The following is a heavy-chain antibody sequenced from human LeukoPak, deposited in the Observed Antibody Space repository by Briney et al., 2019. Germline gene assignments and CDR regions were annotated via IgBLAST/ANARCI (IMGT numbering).Heavy chain of an antibody. CDR1: GFTFRTYW. V-gene: IGHV3-74*01. CDR3: TRVLSYRVGTSTVTFASEIDY. D-gene: IGHD4-11*01. J-gene: IGHJ4*02. Sequence: GGSLRLSCAASGFTFRTYWMHWVRQVPGKGLVRVSRINTDGSSTTYADSVKGRFTMSRDNAKNTLYLQMNSLRAEDTAVYYCTRVLSYRVGTSTVTFASEIDYWGQGTLVTVSS. CDR2: INTDGSST.